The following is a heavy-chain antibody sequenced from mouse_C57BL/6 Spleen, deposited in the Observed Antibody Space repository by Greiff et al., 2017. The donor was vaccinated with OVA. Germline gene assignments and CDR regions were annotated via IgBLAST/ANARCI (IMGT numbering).Heavy chain of an antibody. V-gene: IGHV5-17*01. CDR1: GFTFSDYG. Sequence: VQLKASGGGLVKPGGSLKLSCAASGFTFSDYGMHWVRQAPETGLEWVAYISRGSSTIYYADTVKGRFTLSRDNANNTLFLHMTRRRSEETAMYDCARERVSTTVGAKSGYAMDDWGQGTSVTVSS. J-gene: IGHJ4*01. CDR2: ISRGSSTI. D-gene: IGHD1-1*01. CDR3: ARERVSTTVGAKSGYAMDD.